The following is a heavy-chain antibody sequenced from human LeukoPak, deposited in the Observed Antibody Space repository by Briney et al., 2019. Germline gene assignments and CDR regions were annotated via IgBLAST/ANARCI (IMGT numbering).Heavy chain of an antibody. Sequence: PGGSLRLSCAASGFTFSSYWMHWVRQAPGKGLVWVSRINSDGSSTSYADSVKGRFTISRDNAKNTLYLQMNSLRAEDTAVYYCASRSSSSSVDYWGQGTLLTVSS. J-gene: IGHJ4*02. CDR3: ASRSSSSSVDY. CDR1: GFTFSSYW. D-gene: IGHD6-6*01. CDR2: INSDGSST. V-gene: IGHV3-74*01.